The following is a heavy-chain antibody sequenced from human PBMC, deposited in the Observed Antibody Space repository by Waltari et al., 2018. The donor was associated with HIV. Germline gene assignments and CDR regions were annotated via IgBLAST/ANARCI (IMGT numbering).Heavy chain of an antibody. J-gene: IGHJ4*02. V-gene: IGHV3-21*01. D-gene: IGHD2-21*02. CDR3: ARDERRCNSGDCYPSDY. CDR1: GLTFSGYS. Sequence: EVHLVESGGGLVKPGESLRLSCAASGLTFSGYSVKWVRQAPGKGLEWVSAISRTSSYIYYADSVKGRFTISRDNAKNSVYLQMNSLRVEDTAVYYCARDERRCNSGDCYPSDYWGQGTLVTVSS. CDR2: ISRTSSYI.